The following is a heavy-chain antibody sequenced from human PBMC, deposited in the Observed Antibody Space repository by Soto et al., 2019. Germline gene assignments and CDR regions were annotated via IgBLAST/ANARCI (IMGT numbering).Heavy chain of an antibody. CDR3: ARSSSWHTYYYYYMDV. J-gene: IGHJ6*03. Sequence: FSGYYWSWIRQPPLKGLEWIGEINHSGSTNYNPSLKSRVTISVDTSKNQFSLKLSSVTAADTAVYYCARSSSWHTYYYYYMDVWGKGTTVTVSS. CDR1: FSGYY. V-gene: IGHV4-34*01. CDR2: INHSGST. D-gene: IGHD6-13*01.